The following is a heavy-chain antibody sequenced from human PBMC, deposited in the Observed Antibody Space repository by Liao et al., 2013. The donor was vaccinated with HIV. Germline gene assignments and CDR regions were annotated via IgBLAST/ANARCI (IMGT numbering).Heavy chain of an antibody. CDR2: IHSSGTT. CDR1: GGSISSDSYY. J-gene: IGHJ3*02. D-gene: IGHD3-22*01. Sequence: QVQLQESGPGLVKPSQTLSLTCTVSGGSISSDSYYWSWIRQPAGKGLEWIGRIHSSGTTNYKPSLKSRVAISRDTPKNQFSLKLKSVTAADTARYYCARDLGYDSSGYRDAFDIWGQGTMVTVSS. CDR3: ARDLGYDSSGYRDAFDI. V-gene: IGHV4-61*02.